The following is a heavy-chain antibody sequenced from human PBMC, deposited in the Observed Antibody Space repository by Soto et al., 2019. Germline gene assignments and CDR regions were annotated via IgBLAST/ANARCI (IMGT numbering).Heavy chain of an antibody. CDR1: GYTFTSYG. Sequence: QVQLVQSGAEVKKPGASVKVSCKASGYTFTSYGISWVRQSPGQGLEWMGWISAYNGNTNYAQKLQGRVNMTTDTSTSTAYMELTSLRADDTAVYYCARDYYYDSSGYASSCDYWGQGTLVTVSS. CDR3: ARDYYYDSSGYASSCDY. J-gene: IGHJ4*02. V-gene: IGHV1-18*01. D-gene: IGHD3-22*01. CDR2: ISAYNGNT.